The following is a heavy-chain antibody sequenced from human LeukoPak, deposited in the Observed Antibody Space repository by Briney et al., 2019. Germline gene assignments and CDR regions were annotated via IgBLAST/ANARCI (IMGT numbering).Heavy chain of an antibody. Sequence: PGGSLRLSCAASGFTFSSYGMSWVRQAPGKGLEWVSAISGSGGSTYYADSVKGRFTISRDNSKNTLYLQMNSLRAEDTAVYYCAKGSMITFGGVIAGPNGDYYYYYMDVWGKGTTVTVSS. CDR2: ISGSGGST. V-gene: IGHV3-23*01. D-gene: IGHD3-16*02. CDR3: AKGSMITFGGVIAGPNGDYYYYYMDV. J-gene: IGHJ6*03. CDR1: GFTFSSYG.